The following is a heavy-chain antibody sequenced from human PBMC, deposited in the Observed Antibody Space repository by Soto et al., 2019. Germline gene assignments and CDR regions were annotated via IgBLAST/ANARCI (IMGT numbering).Heavy chain of an antibody. CDR2: IYYSGST. CDR1: GGSISSYY. Sequence: QVQLQESDPGLVKPSETLSLTCTVSGGSISSYYWSWIRQPPGKGLEWIGYIYYSGSTNYNPSLKSRVTISVDTSKNPFPLKVSSVTAADTAVYYCARVERGSSSWYPGNPFDYWGQGTLVTVSS. J-gene: IGHJ4*02. CDR3: ARVERGSSSWYPGNPFDY. D-gene: IGHD6-13*01. V-gene: IGHV4-59*01.